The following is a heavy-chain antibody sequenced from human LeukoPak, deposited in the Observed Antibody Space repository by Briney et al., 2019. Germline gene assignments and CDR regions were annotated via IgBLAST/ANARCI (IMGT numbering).Heavy chain of an antibody. J-gene: IGHJ4*02. V-gene: IGHV4-59*01. CDR2: IYYSGST. D-gene: IGHD6-6*01. CDR1: GGSISSYY. Sequence: SETLSLTCTVSGGSISSYYWSWIRQPPGKGLEWIGYIYYSGSTNYNPSLKSRVTISVDTSKNQLSLKLSSVTAADTAVYYCARDGTTYSSSFFPEYYFDYWGQGTLVTVSS. CDR3: ARDGTTYSSSFFPEYYFDY.